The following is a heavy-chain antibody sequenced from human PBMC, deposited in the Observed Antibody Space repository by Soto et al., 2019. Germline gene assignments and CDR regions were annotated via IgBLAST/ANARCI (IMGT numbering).Heavy chain of an antibody. D-gene: IGHD3-10*01. Sequence: GPTLVNPTQTLTLTCTFSGFSLSTSGMCVSWIRQPPGKALEWLARIDWDDDKYYSTSLKTRLTISKDTSKNQVVLTMTNMDPADTATYYCARIARIYYGSGAPGRNYYYYMDVWGKGTTVTVSS. CDR1: GFSLSTSGMC. CDR2: IDWDDDK. CDR3: ARIARIYYGSGAPGRNYYYYMDV. V-gene: IGHV2-70*11. J-gene: IGHJ6*03.